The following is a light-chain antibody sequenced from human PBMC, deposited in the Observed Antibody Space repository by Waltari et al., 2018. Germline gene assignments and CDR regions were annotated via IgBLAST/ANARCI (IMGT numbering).Light chain of an antibody. CDR3: HQYYSTPFT. CDR1: QSVLYSSNNKNF. CDR2: WAS. V-gene: IGKV4-1*01. J-gene: IGKJ3*01. Sequence: DIVMTQSQDSLAVSLGERATINCKSSQSVLYSSNNKNFLAWYQQKPGQPPKLLIYWASTRESGVPDRFSGSESGTDFNLTISSLQAEDVAVYYCHQYYSTPFTFGPGTKVDIK.